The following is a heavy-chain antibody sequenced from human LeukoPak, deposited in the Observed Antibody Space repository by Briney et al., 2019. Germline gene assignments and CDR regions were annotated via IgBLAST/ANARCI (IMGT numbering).Heavy chain of an antibody. J-gene: IGHJ4*02. V-gene: IGHV4-38-2*01. D-gene: IGHD6-13*01. CDR3: ARQGIAADTRIDY. CDR1: GYSISSGYY. CDR2: IYHSGST. Sequence: PSETLSLTCPVSGYSISSGYYWGWIRQPPGKGLEWIGSIYHSGSTYYNPSLKSRVTISVDTSKNQFSLKLSSVTAADAAVYYCARQGIAADTRIDYWDQGTLVTVSS.